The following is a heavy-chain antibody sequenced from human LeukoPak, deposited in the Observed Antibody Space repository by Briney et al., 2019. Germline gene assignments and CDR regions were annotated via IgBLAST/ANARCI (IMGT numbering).Heavy chain of an antibody. V-gene: IGHV1-69*13. D-gene: IGHD2-2*01. J-gene: IGHJ3*02. CDR1: GGTFSSYA. CDR2: IIPIFGTA. Sequence: ASVKVSCKASGGTFSSYAISWVRQAPGQGLEWMGGIIPIFGTANYAQKFQGRVTITADESTSTAYMELSSLRSEDTAVYYCASRPYQLLVGKSGDAFDIWGQGTMVTVSS. CDR3: ASRPYQLLVGKSGDAFDI.